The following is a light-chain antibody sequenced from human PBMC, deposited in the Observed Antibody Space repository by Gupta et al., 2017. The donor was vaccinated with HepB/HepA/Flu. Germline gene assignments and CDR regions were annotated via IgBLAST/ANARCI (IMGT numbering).Light chain of an antibody. J-gene: IGLJ1*01. Sequence: QSVLTQPPSVSGAPGQRVTISCTGSSPNIGAGYNVHWYQQLQRTAPKILIYGNSNRPSGVPDRFSGSKSGTSASLAITGLQAEDEADYYCQSYDSSLSGSRVFGTGTKVTVL. CDR1: SPNIGAGYN. CDR3: QSYDSSLSGSRV. CDR2: GNS. V-gene: IGLV1-40*01.